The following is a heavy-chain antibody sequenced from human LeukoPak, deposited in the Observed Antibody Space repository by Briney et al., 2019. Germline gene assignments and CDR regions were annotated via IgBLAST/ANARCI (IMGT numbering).Heavy chain of an antibody. CDR3: ARQNYYYYYGMDV. J-gene: IGHJ6*02. CDR1: GGSISSYY. CDR2: IYYSGST. V-gene: IGHV4-59*01. Sequence: SETLSLTCTVSGGSISSYYWSWIRQPPGKGLEWIGYIYYSGSTKYNPSLKSRVTISVDTSKNQFSLKLNSVTAADTAVYYCARQNYYYYYGMDVWGQGTTVTVSS.